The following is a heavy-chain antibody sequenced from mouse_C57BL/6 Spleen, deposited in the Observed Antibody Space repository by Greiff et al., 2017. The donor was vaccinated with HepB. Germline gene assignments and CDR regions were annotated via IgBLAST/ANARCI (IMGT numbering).Heavy chain of an antibody. J-gene: IGHJ2*01. CDR1: GYTFTSYW. Sequence: QVQLKQPGAELVRPGSSVKLSCKASGYTFTSYWMHWVKQRPIQGLEWIGNIDPSDSETHYNQKFKDKATLTVDKSSSTAYMQLSSLTSEDSAVYYCARGGVDYDYFDYWGQGTTLTVSS. CDR3: ARGGVDYDYFDY. V-gene: IGHV1-52*01. CDR2: IDPSDSET. D-gene: IGHD2-4*01.